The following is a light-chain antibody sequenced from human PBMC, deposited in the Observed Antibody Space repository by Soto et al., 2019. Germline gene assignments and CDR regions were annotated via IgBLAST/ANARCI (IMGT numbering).Light chain of an antibody. CDR2: AAS. Sequence: DLPMTQSPSSLSASVGDRVTITCRASQTIITHLNWYQQKPGNAPNLLIYAASNLQGGVPSRFSGSASGTTFTLTISSLQLEDFATYYCQQSYRTPYTFGQGTKVEIK. V-gene: IGKV1-39*01. CDR1: QTIITH. CDR3: QQSYRTPYT. J-gene: IGKJ2*01.